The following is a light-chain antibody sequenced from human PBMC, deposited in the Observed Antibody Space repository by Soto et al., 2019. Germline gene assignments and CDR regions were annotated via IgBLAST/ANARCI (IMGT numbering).Light chain of an antibody. J-gene: IGLJ2*01. V-gene: IGLV1-40*01. Sequence: QSVLTQPPSVSGAPGQRVTISCTGSSSNIGARYDVHWYQCLPGTAPKLLIYGNINRPSGVPDRFSASRSDSSASLAITGLQAEDEADYYCQSYDSSLRVLFGGGTKLTVL. CDR1: SSNIGARYD. CDR2: GNI. CDR3: QSYDSSLRVL.